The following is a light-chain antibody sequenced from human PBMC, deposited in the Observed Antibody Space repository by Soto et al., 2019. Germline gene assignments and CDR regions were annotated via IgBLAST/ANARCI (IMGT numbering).Light chain of an antibody. CDR2: AAS. J-gene: IGKJ3*01. V-gene: IGKV1-9*01. Sequence: IQLTQSPSSLSASVGDRVTIACRASQGISSYLAWYQQKPGKAPQLLIYAASTLQSGVPSRFSGSGSGTDFTLTISSLQHEDFVTYYCQQLKSSPFTFGPGTKVDIK. CDR3: QQLKSSPFT. CDR1: QGISSY.